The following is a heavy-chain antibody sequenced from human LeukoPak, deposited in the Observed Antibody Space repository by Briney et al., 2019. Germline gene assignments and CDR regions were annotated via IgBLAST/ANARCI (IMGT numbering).Heavy chain of an antibody. V-gene: IGHV1-18*01. CDR1: GYTFTSYA. Sequence: ASVKVSCKASGYTFTSYAMHWVRQAPGQGLEWMGWISAYNGNTNYAQKLQGRVTMTTDTSTSTAYMELRSLRSDDTAVYYCATTEGGYCSSTSCFREGWFDPWGQGTLVTVPS. CDR2: ISAYNGNT. J-gene: IGHJ5*02. D-gene: IGHD2-2*01. CDR3: ATTEGGYCSSTSCFREGWFDP.